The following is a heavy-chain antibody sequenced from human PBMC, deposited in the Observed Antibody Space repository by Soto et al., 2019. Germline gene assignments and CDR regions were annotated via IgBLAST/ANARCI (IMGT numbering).Heavy chain of an antibody. CDR3: VRYERDSGWYVFDY. J-gene: IGHJ4*02. Sequence: KPSETLSLTCTVPGYSISPYYWSWIRQPPGKGLEWIGYVYYSGTTNSTPSFKSRVTISVDTSKSQFSLRLDSVTAAATAVYYCVRYERDSGWYVFDYWGQGTLVTVSS. CDR2: VYYSGTT. CDR1: GYSISPYY. D-gene: IGHD6-19*01. V-gene: IGHV4-59*08.